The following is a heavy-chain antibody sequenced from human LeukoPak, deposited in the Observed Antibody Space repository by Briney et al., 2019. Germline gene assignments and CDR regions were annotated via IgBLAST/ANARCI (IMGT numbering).Heavy chain of an antibody. Sequence: GGSLRLSCAAPGFTFRRYWMHCVRQVPGMSPVWISRLNEDGSFTSYADSVMGRFTISRDNARNTLYLQMNSLRVEDTAIYYRASDLSGPRDSWGQGTLVSVSS. D-gene: IGHD3-10*01. J-gene: IGHJ4*02. CDR2: LNEDGSFT. CDR1: GFTFRRYW. V-gene: IGHV3-74*01. CDR3: ASDLSGPRDS.